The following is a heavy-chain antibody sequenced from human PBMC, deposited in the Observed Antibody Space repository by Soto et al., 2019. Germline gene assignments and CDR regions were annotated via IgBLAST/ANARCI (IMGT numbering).Heavy chain of an antibody. V-gene: IGHV3-23*01. D-gene: IGHD6-6*01. J-gene: IGHJ5*02. Sequence: SLRLSCAASGFTFSSYAMSWVRQAPGKGLEWVSAISGSGGRTYYADSVKGRFTISRDNSKNTLYLQMNSLRAEDTAVYYCAKDGPSWAARPSWFDPWGQGTPVTVSS. CDR1: GFTFSSYA. CDR2: ISGSGGRT. CDR3: AKDGPSWAARPSWFDP.